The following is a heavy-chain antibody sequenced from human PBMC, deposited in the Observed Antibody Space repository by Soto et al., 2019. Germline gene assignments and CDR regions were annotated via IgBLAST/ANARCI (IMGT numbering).Heavy chain of an antibody. J-gene: IGHJ4*02. V-gene: IGHV1-46*01. D-gene: IGHD3-3*01. CDR1: GYTFTSYY. CDR2: INPSGGST. Sequence: ASVKVSCKACGYTFTSYYMHWVRQAAGQGLEWMGIINPSGGSTSYAQKFQGRVTMTRDTSTSTVYMELSSLRSEDTAVYYCARAITIFGVVIEYYFDYLGQGTLVIVSS. CDR3: ARAITIFGVVIEYYFDY.